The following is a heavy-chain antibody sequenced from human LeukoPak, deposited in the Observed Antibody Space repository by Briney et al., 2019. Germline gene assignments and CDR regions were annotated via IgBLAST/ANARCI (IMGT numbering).Heavy chain of an antibody. J-gene: IGHJ4*02. Sequence: SETLSLTCAVYGGSFSGYYWSWIRQPPGKGLEWIGEINHSGSTNYNPSLKSRVTISVDTSKNQCSLKLSSVTAADTAVYYCATPIANGSGSYLGYWGQGTLVTVSS. CDR2: INHSGST. CDR3: ATPIANGSGSYLGY. V-gene: IGHV4-34*01. D-gene: IGHD3-10*01. CDR1: GGSFSGYY.